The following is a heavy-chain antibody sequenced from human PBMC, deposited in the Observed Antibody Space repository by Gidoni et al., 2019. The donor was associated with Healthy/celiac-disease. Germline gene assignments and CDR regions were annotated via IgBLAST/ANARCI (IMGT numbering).Heavy chain of an antibody. CDR1: GGTFSSYA. Sequence: QVQLVQSGAEGKKPGSSVKVSCKASGGTFSSYAISWVRQAPGQGLEWMGGIIPNFGTANYAQKFQGRVTITADKSTSTAYMELSSLRSEDTAVYYCASVYSHYYDSSGPLDYWGQGTLVTVSS. CDR3: ASVYSHYYDSSGPLDY. V-gene: IGHV1-69*06. D-gene: IGHD3-22*01. CDR2: IIPNFGTA. J-gene: IGHJ4*02.